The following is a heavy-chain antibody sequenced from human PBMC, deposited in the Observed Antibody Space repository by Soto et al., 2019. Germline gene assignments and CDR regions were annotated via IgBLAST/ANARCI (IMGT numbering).Heavy chain of an antibody. J-gene: IGHJ6*03. Sequence: QVQLVESGGGVVQPGRSLGLSCAASGFTFSSYGMHWFRQARVKGLEWVAVRWYDGSNKYYAYSVKGRFTIFRDNSKNKMYLQMNSLRAEEKAVYYCARERQGAKYYYYVHVRGKGTTVTDSS. CDR1: GFTFSSYG. V-gene: IGHV3-33*01. CDR3: ARERQGAKYYYYVHV. CDR2: RWYDGSNK.